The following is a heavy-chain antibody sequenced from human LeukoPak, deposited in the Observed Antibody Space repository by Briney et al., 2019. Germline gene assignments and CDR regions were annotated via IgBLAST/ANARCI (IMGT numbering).Heavy chain of an antibody. CDR3: ARSHSSSWYHYFDY. V-gene: IGHV3-30-3*01. J-gene: IGHJ4*02. CDR2: ISYDGSNK. Sequence: GGSLRLSCAASGFTFSSYAMHWVRQAPGKGLEWVAVISYDGSNKYYADSVKGRFTISRDNSKNTLYLQMNSLRAEDTAVYYCARSHSSSWYHYFDYWGQGTLVTVSS. D-gene: IGHD6-13*01. CDR1: GFTFSSYA.